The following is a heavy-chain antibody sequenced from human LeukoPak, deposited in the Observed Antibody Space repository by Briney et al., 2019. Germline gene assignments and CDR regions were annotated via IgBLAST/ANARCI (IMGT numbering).Heavy chain of an antibody. D-gene: IGHD6-19*01. CDR1: GFTFSRVG. CDR3: ARVDSSGWYSFDY. V-gene: IGHV3-33*01. Sequence: GTSLRLSCVGSGFTFSRVGMQWVRQAPGKGLEWVAVIHNDGTMGQYADTVQGRFTISRDNAKNSLYLQMNSLRAEDTAVYYCARVDSSGWYSFDYWGQGTLVTVSS. CDR2: IHNDGTMG. J-gene: IGHJ4*02.